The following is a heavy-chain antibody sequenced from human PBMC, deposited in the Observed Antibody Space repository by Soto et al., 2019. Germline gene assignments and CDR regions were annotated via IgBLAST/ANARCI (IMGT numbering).Heavy chain of an antibody. CDR2: ISYDGSDK. CDR3: AKALGELSPESYDY. Sequence: QVQLVESGGGVVQPGRSLRLSCAASGFTFSSYAMHWVRQAPGKGLEWVAVISYDGSDKYYADSVKGRFNISRDNSKNTLNLQMTSLRADDTAVYYCAKALGELSPESYDYWGQGTLITFSS. D-gene: IGHD3-16*02. CDR1: GFTFSSYA. J-gene: IGHJ4*02. V-gene: IGHV3-30*18.